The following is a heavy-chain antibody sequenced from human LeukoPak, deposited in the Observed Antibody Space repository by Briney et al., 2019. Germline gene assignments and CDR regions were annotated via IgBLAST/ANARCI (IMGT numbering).Heavy chain of an antibody. V-gene: IGHV1-69*05. CDR1: GGTFSSYA. CDR3: ATPSIAAHYYYYYYMDV. Sequence: GSSVKVSCKASGGTFSSYAISWVRQAPGQGLEWMGGIIPIFGTANYAQKFQGRVTITTDESTSTAYMELSSLRSEDTAVYYCATPSIAAHYYYYYYMDVWGKGTTVTVAS. J-gene: IGHJ6*03. CDR2: IIPIFGTA. D-gene: IGHD6-6*01.